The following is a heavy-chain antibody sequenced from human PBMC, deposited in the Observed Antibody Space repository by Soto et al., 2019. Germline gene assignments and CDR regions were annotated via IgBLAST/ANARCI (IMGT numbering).Heavy chain of an antibody. CDR1: EFTFSSYA. CDR2: ISYDGSNK. Sequence: QVQLVESGGGVVQPGRSLRLSCAASEFTFSSYAMHWVRQAPGKGLEWVAVISYDGSNKYYADSVKGRFTISRDNSKNTLYLQMNSLRAEDTAVYYCAREDAFDIWGQGTMVTVSS. CDR3: AREDAFDI. V-gene: IGHV3-30-3*01. J-gene: IGHJ3*02.